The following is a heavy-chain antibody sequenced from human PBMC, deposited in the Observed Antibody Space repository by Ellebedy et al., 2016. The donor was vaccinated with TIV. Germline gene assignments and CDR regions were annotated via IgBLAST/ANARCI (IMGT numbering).Heavy chain of an antibody. J-gene: IGHJ4*02. V-gene: IGHV3-21*01. CDR3: ARVEPFYCSSTSCKNLGSDY. CDR1: GFTFNSYT. D-gene: IGHD2-2*01. CDR2: ISSSGSYI. Sequence: GGSLRLSXAASGFTFNSYTMNWVRQAPGKGLEWVSSISSSGSYIYYADSVRGRFTISRDNAKNSLYLQMNSLRAKDTAVYYCARVEPFYCSSTSCKNLGSDYWGQGTLVTVSS.